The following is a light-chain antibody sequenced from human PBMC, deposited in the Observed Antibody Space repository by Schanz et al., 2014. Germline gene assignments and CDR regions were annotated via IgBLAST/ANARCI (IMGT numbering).Light chain of an antibody. CDR3: QQYNSYSWT. J-gene: IGKJ1*01. Sequence: DIQMTQSPSSLSASVGDRVTITCRASQSISSYLNWYQQKPGKAPKLLIYDASSLESGVPSRFSGSGSGTQFPLTISSLQPDDFATYYCQQYNSYSWTFGQGTKVEIK. CDR1: QSISSY. V-gene: IGKV1-5*01. CDR2: DAS.